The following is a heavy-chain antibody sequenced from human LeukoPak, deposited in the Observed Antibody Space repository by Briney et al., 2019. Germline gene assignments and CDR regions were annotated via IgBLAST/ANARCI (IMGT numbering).Heavy chain of an antibody. V-gene: IGHV4-59*11. CDR3: VRSATIAVFRYGMDV. J-gene: IGHJ6*02. CDR1: GGSITSLY. D-gene: IGHD5-24*01. Sequence: SETLSLTCSVSGGSITSLYWSWVRQPPGKGLEYVGYVHHTGVTSYNPSLRGRVTVSMDASKNQFYLKLNSVTAADTAVYYCVRSATIAVFRYGMDVWGQGTTVTVSS. CDR2: VHHTGVT.